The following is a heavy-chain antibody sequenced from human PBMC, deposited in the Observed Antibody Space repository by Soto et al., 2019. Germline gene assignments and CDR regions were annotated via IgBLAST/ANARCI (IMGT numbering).Heavy chain of an antibody. D-gene: IGHD2-15*01. CDR2: IYHSGST. V-gene: IGHV4-4*02. CDR1: GGSISSSNW. Sequence: SETLSLTCAVSGGSISSSNWWSWVRQPPGKGLEWIGEIYHSGSTNQNPARKSRVTISVDKSKNQFSLKLSSVTAADTAVYYCAREGGGGTHYCYGMDVWGQGTTVTVSS. J-gene: IGHJ6*02. CDR3: AREGGGGTHYCYGMDV.